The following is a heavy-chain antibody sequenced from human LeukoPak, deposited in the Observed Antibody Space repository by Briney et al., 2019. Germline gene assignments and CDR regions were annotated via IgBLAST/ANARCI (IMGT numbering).Heavy chain of an antibody. CDR3: AKLGGWGFDY. J-gene: IGHJ4*02. V-gene: IGHV3-33*06. CDR2: IWYDGSNK. Sequence: VRQAPGKGLEWVAVIWYDGSNKYYADSVKGRFTISRDNSKNTLYLQMNSLRAEDTAVYYCAKLGGWGFDYWGQGTLVTVSS. D-gene: IGHD6-19*01.